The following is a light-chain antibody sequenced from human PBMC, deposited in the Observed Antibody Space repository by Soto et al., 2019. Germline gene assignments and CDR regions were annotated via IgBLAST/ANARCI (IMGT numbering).Light chain of an antibody. CDR1: RSISRTY. CDR2: VAP. J-gene: IGKJ2*01. V-gene: IGKV3-20*01. Sequence: EIVLTQSPGTLSLSPGEEATLPCRASRSISRTYLPWYQQKPEQAPRFLISVAPSRAAGIPHRFSGSGSGKDFTLTISRLEPEDFAVYYCQQYGNSPRYTFGQGTKWKIK. CDR3: QQYGNSPRYT.